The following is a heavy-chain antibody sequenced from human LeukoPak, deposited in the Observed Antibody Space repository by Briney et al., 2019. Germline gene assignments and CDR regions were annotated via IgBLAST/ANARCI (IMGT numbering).Heavy chain of an antibody. V-gene: IGHV4-34*01. Sequence: SETLSLTCAVYGGSFSGYYWSWIRQPPGKGLEWNGEINHSGSTNYNPSLKSRVTISVDTSKNQFSLKLSSVTAADTAVYYCATRGYCSGGSCYIAYYGMDVWGQGTTVTVSS. CDR2: INHSGST. D-gene: IGHD2-15*01. CDR1: GGSFSGYY. J-gene: IGHJ6*02. CDR3: ATRGYCSGGSCYIAYYGMDV.